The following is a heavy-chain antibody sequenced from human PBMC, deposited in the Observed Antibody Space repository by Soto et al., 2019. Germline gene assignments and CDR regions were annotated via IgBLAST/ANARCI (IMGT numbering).Heavy chain of an antibody. D-gene: IGHD2-15*01. Sequence: LRLSCAASWFTFSGSAMHWVRQASGKGLEWVGRIRSKANSYATAYAASVKGRFTISRDDSKNTAYLQMNSLKTEDTAVYYCTRHTPNYLYAFDIRGQGSTVIVSS. CDR3: TRHTPNYLYAFDI. V-gene: IGHV3-73*01. J-gene: IGHJ3*02. CDR2: IRSKANSYAT. CDR1: WFTFSGSA.